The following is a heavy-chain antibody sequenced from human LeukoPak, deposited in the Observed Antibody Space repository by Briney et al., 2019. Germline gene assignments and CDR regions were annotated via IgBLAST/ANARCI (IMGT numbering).Heavy chain of an antibody. D-gene: IGHD2-2*02. CDR3: ARVGIAGYCSSTSCYSGDY. CDR2: IYTSGSN. J-gene: IGHJ4*02. Sequence: NPSETLSLTCTVSGGSISSGSYYWSWIRQPAGKGLEWIGRIYTSGSNNYNPSLKSRVTISVDTSKSQISLKLSSVTAADTAVYYCARVGIAGYCSSTSCYSGDYWGQGTLVTVSS. CDR1: GGSISSGSYY. V-gene: IGHV4-61*02.